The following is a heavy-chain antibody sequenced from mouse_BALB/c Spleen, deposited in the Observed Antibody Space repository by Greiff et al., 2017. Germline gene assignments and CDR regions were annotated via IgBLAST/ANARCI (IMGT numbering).Heavy chain of an antibody. Sequence: VQLQQPGAELVRPGASVKLSCKASGYTFTSYWINWVKQRPGQGLEWIGNIYPSDSYTNYNQKFKDKATLTVDKSSSTAYMQLSSPTSEDSAVYYCTRYGNWDVGYFDVWGAGTTVTVSS. CDR1: GYTFTSYW. CDR3: TRYGNWDVGYFDV. J-gene: IGHJ1*01. D-gene: IGHD2-1*01. CDR2: IYPSDSYT. V-gene: IGHV1-69*02.